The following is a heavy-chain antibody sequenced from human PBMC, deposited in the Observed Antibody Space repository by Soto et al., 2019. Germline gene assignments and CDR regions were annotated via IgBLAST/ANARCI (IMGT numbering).Heavy chain of an antibody. J-gene: IGHJ4*02. Sequence: QVQLQESGPGLVKPSQTLSLTCTVSGGSISSGDYYWSWIRQPPGKGLEWIGYIYYSGSTYYNPSLKSRVTISVDTSKNQFSLKLSSVTAADTAVYYCASGTASKLVVAQLYFDYWGQGTLVTVSS. CDR2: IYYSGST. CDR3: ASGTASKLVVAQLYFDY. CDR1: GGSISSGDYY. D-gene: IGHD3-22*01. V-gene: IGHV4-30-4*01.